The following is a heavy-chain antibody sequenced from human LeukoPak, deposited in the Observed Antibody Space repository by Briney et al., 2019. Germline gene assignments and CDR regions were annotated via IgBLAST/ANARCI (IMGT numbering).Heavy chain of an antibody. Sequence: PGGSLRLSCAASGFTFSSYGMHWVRQAPGKGLEWVAVIWYDGSNKYYADPVKGRFTISRDNSKNTLYLQMNSLRAEDTAVYYCARTQAEDSIGFDYWGQGTLVTVSS. D-gene: IGHD2-15*01. CDR3: ARTQAEDSIGFDY. V-gene: IGHV3-33*01. J-gene: IGHJ4*02. CDR2: IWYDGSNK. CDR1: GFTFSSYG.